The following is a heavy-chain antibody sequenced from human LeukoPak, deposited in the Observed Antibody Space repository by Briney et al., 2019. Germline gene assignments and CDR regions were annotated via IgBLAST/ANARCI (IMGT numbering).Heavy chain of an antibody. CDR1: GGSFSGYC. D-gene: IGHD6-13*01. CDR3: VRGGGSSWYRALLDI. CDR2: INHSGST. V-gene: IGHV4-34*01. Sequence: SETLSLTCAVYGGSFSGYCWSWIRQPPGKGLEWIGEINHSGSTNYNPSLKSRVTISVDTSKNQFSLKLSSVTAADTALYFCVRGGGSSWYRALLDIWGQGTMVTVSS. J-gene: IGHJ3*02.